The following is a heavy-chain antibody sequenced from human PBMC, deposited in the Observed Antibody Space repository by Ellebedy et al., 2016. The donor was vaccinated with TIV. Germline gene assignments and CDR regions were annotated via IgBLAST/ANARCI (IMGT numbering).Heavy chain of an antibody. Sequence: ASVKVSCKVSGYTLTELSMHWVRQAPGKGLEWMGGFDPEDGETIYAQKFQGRVTMTEDTSTDTAYMELSSLRSEDTAVYYCATAGRYSRRMDVWGQGTTVTVSS. CDR2: FDPEDGET. V-gene: IGHV1-24*01. CDR3: ATAGRYSRRMDV. J-gene: IGHJ6*02. D-gene: IGHD3-10*01. CDR1: GYTLTELS.